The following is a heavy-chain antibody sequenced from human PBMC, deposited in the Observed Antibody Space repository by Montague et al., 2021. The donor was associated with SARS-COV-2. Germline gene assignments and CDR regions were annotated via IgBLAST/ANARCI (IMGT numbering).Heavy chain of an antibody. CDR2: IYHNGKT. J-gene: IGHJ4*02. D-gene: IGHD1-7*01. CDR3: AVELNYFFDY. V-gene: IGHV4-39*01. Sequence: SESLSLTCNVSGDSITNTLYFWVWIRHPPGKALEWIVSIYHNGKTYYNPSLELRALLSIDTSKSQFSLRLSSVIASDTAVYYCAVELNYFFDYWGQGFLVSVSS. CDR1: GDSITNTLYF.